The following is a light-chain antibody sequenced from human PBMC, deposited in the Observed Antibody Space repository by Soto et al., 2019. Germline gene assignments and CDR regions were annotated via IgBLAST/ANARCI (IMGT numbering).Light chain of an antibody. CDR1: SSNIGTGYD. Sequence: QSVLTQPPSVSGAPGQRVTISCRGSSSNIGTGYDVHWYQQFPGRAPKLLIYDNSNRPSGVPDRFSGSKSGTSASLAITGLQAEDEADYYCQSYDSNLSGWVFGGGTKLTVL. V-gene: IGLV1-40*01. CDR2: DNS. J-gene: IGLJ3*02. CDR3: QSYDSNLSGWV.